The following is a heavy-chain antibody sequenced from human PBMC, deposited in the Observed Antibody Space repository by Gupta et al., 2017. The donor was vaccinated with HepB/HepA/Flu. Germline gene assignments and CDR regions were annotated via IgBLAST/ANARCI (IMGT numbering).Heavy chain of an antibody. J-gene: IGHJ6*03. Sequence: QVQLVQSGAEVKKPGASVKVSCKASGYTFTSYDIHWVRPATGQGLEWMGWMNPNSGNTGYAQKFQGRVTITRNTSISTAYMELSSLRSEDTAVYYCARVGSPDIVVVPAAPTSYYYYYMDVWGKGTTVTVSS. CDR2: MNPNSGNT. D-gene: IGHD2-2*01. V-gene: IGHV1-8*03. CDR3: ARVGSPDIVVVPAAPTSYYYYYMDV. CDR1: GYTFTSYD.